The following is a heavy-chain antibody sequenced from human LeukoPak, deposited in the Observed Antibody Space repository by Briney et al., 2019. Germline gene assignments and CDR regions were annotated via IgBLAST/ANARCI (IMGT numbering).Heavy chain of an antibody. CDR1: GGSISSSSYY. V-gene: IGHV4-39*01. D-gene: IGHD3-10*01. J-gene: IGHJ5*02. CDR3: ARHGTQSYYYGSGSYGNWFDP. Sequence: PSETLSLTCTVSGGSISSSSYYWGWIRQPPGKGLEWIGEINHSGSTNYNPSLKSRVTISVDTSKNQFSLKLSSVTAADTAVYYCARHGTQSYYYGSGSYGNWFDPWGQGTLVTVSS. CDR2: INHSGST.